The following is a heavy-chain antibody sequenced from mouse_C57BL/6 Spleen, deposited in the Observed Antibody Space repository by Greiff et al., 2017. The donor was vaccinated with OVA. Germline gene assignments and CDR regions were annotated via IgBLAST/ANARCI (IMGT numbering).Heavy chain of an antibody. J-gene: IGHJ1*03. CDR2: INPNNGGT. CDR3: ARSDYYGSSYPGYWYFDV. V-gene: IGHV1-18*01. D-gene: IGHD1-1*01. CDR1: GYTFTDYN. Sequence: EVQLQQSGPELVKPGASVKIPCKASGYTFTDYNMDWVKQSHGKSLEWIGDINPNNGGTIYNQKFKGKATLTVDKSSSTAYMELRSLTSEDTAVYYCARSDYYGSSYPGYWYFDVWGTGTTVTVSS.